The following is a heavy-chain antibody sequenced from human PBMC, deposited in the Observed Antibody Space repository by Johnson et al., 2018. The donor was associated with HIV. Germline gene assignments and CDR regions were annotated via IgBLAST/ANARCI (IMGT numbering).Heavy chain of an antibody. CDR2: IYSGGST. V-gene: IGHV3-66*01. Sequence: VQLVESGGGLVQPGGSLRVSCAASGFTVSSNYMSWVRQAPGKGLEWVSVIYSGGSTYYADSVKGRYTISRDNSKNTLYLQMNSLRADDTAVYYCARASSYGAFDIWGQGTRVTVSS. CDR1: GFTVSSNY. CDR3: ARASSYGAFDI. D-gene: IGHD5-18*01. J-gene: IGHJ3*02.